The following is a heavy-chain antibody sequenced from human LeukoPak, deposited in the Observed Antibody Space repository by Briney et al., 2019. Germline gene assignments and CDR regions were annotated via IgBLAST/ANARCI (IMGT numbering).Heavy chain of an antibody. CDR2: ISSSGSTM. D-gene: IGHD5-24*01. J-gene: IGHJ4*02. V-gene: IGHV3-48*03. CDR3: AREDRRDGYNFDY. Sequence: PGGSLRLSCAASGFTFSDYEMIWVRQTPGKGLEWISYISSSGSTMYYAESVKGRFTISRDSAENSLYLQMSSLRAEDTADYYCAREDRRDGYNFDYWGQGTLVTVSS. CDR1: GFTFSDYE.